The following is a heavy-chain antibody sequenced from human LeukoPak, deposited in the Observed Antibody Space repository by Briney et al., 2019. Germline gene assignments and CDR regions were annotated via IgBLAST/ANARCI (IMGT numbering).Heavy chain of an antibody. CDR1: GGAFSGYY. D-gene: IGHD2-2*01. V-gene: IGHV4-34*01. Sequence: SETLSLTCAVYGGAFSGYYWSWIRQLPGKGLEWIGEINHSGSTNYNPSLKSRVTISVDTSKNQFSLKLSSVTAADTAVYYCARVNEDIVVVPAAMGGYWYFDLWGRDTLVTVSS. CDR3: ARVNEDIVVVPAAMGGYWYFDL. CDR2: INHSGST. J-gene: IGHJ2*01.